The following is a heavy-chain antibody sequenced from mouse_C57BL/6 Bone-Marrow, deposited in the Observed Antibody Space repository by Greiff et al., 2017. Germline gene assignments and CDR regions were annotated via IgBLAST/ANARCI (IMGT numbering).Heavy chain of an antibody. CDR1: GYTFTSYW. CDR2: IYPGSGST. CDR3: ARRGSSPDWFAY. Sequence: QVQLQQPGAELVKPGASVKMSCKASGYTFTSYWITWVKQRPGQGLEWIGDIYPGSGSTNYNEKFKSKATLTVDTSSSTAYMQLSSLTPEDSAVYYCARRGSSPDWFAYWGQGTLVTVSA. V-gene: IGHV1-55*01. D-gene: IGHD1-1*01. J-gene: IGHJ3*01.